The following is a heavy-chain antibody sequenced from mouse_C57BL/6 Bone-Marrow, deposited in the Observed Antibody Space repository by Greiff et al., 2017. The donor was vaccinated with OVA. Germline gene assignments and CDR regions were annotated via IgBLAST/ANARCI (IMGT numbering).Heavy chain of an antibody. CDR3: TTQADVDY. CDR2: IDPENGDT. D-gene: IGHD3-2*02. V-gene: IGHV14-4*01. CDR1: GFNIKDDY. J-gene: IGHJ2*01. Sequence: EVQLQQSGAELVRPGASVKLSCTASGFNIKDDYMHWVKQRPEQGLEWIGWIDPENGDTEYASKFQGKATITADTSSNTAYLQLSSLTSEDTAVYYCTTQADVDYWGQGTTLTVSS.